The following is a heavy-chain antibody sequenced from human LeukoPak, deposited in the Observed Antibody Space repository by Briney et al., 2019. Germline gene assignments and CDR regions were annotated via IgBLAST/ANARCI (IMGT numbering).Heavy chain of an antibody. V-gene: IGHV4-59*12. D-gene: IGHD6-6*01. CDR3: ARETIVYSSSSYYFDY. Sequence: SETLSLTCTVSGASISKSYWNWIRQPPGKELEWIGCTFNSGSTRYNPSLGSRVTISEDTSKNQFSLKLSSVTAADTAVYYCARETIVYSSSSYYFDYWGQGTLVTVSS. CDR2: TFNSGST. J-gene: IGHJ4*02. CDR1: GASISKSY.